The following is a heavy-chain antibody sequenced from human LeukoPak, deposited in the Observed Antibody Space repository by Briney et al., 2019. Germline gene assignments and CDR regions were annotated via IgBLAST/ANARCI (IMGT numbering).Heavy chain of an antibody. J-gene: IGHJ3*02. V-gene: IGHV1-2*02. CDR1: GYTFTSYG. D-gene: IGHD2-15*01. CDR2: INPHSGVT. Sequence: PWASVKVSCKASGYTFTSYGINWVRQAPGQGLEWMGWINPHSGVTDYAPKFQGRVTMTRDTSISTAYMELSRLRSDDTAMYYCARDFILGSDIVVVFAFDIWGQGTMVTVSS. CDR3: ARDFILGSDIVVVFAFDI.